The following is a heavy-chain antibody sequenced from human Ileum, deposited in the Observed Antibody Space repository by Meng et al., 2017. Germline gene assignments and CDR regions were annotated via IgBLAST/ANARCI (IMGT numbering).Heavy chain of an antibody. Sequence: HVELQHPGPTVSNPSQVITPACAITGDSDATSSAACNWIMQCASRGLVWLGKTFDRSKCYSGYAVYVKSRITINPVTSKTQFSLQLNSVTPEDTAVYYCARTSGAGNIGFFDYWGQGTLVTVSS. V-gene: IGHV6-1*02. CDR2: TFDRSKCYS. D-gene: IGHD1-26*01. CDR1: GDSDATSSAA. CDR3: ARTSGAGNIGFFDY. J-gene: IGHJ4*02.